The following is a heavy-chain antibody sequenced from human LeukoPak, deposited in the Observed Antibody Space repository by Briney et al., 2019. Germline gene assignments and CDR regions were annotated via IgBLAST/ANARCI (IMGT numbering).Heavy chain of an antibody. CDR1: GGSFSSSNR. D-gene: IGHD2/OR15-2a*01. CDR2: IFRTGTT. Sequence: SGTLSLTCAASGGSFSSSNRRCWVRPPPGKVLEWIGRIFRTGTTDYKTSFKGRVTISVDKSKNQFSLKLTSVTAADTAVYYCARLTPTTLSLYYYYMDVWGKGTTVTVSS. CDR3: ARLTPTTLSLYYYYMDV. V-gene: IGHV4-4*02. J-gene: IGHJ6*03.